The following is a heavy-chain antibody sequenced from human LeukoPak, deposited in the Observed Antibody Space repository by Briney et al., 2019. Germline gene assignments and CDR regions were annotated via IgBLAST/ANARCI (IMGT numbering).Heavy chain of an antibody. D-gene: IGHD2-15*01. CDR3: ARGPPYCSGGSCYYGAFDI. CDR1: GGSFSGYY. J-gene: IGHJ3*02. V-gene: IGHV4-34*01. CDR2: INHSGST. Sequence: PSETLSLTCAVYGGSFSGYYWSWIRQPPGKGLEWIGEINHSGSTNYNPSLKSRVTISVDTSKNQFSLKLSSVTAADTAAYYCARGPPYCSGGSCYYGAFDIWGQGTMVTVSS.